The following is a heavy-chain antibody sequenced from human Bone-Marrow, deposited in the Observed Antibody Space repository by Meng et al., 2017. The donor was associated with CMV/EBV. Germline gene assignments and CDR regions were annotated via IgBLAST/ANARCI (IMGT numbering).Heavy chain of an antibody. D-gene: IGHD1-26*01. CDR1: GYTFTGHY. V-gene: IGHV1-2*02. J-gene: IGHJ3*02. CDR3: AISRVGATRGAFDI. Sequence: ASVKVSCKASGYTFTGHYIHWVRQAPGQGLEWMGWINPNTGGTHYAQKFQGRVTMTRDASISTVYMQLTRLRSDDTAVYYCAISRVGATRGAFDIWGQGTMVTVSS. CDR2: INPNTGGT.